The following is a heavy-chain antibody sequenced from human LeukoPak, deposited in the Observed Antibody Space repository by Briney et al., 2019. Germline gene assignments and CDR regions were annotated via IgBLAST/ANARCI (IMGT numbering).Heavy chain of an antibody. J-gene: IGHJ4*02. D-gene: IGHD2-15*01. CDR1: GGTFSSYA. Sequence: ASVKVSCKASGGTFSSYAISWVRQAPGQGLEWMGIINPGGGSTTYAQNFQGRVTMTRDTPTNTVQMELSSLRSEDTAVYYCAIFAGVAPVDYWGQGTLVTVSS. V-gene: IGHV1-46*01. CDR3: AIFAGVAPVDY. CDR2: INPGGGST.